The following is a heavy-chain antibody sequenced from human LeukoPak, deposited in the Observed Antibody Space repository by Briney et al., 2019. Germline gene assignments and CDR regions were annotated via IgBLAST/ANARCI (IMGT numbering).Heavy chain of an antibody. J-gene: IGHJ4*02. Sequence: GGSLRLSCAASGFTFSIYAMSWVRQAPGKGLGWVSAIGGRTDTTYYADSVKGRFTISRDNSKNTLFLQMNSLRAEDTAVYYCATEGGPPIERYWGQGTLVTVSS. CDR2: IGGRTDTT. CDR3: ATEGGPPIERY. CDR1: GFTFSIYA. D-gene: IGHD2-15*01. V-gene: IGHV3-23*01.